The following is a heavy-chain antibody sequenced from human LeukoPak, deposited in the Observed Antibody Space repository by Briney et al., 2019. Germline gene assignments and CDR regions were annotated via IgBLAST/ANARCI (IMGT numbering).Heavy chain of an antibody. D-gene: IGHD3-10*01. V-gene: IGHV3-23*01. Sequence: GGSLRLSCAASGFNFGSYSMTWVRQAPGKGLEWVSVMSADSATTFYTDSVKGRFTISRDNAKNTVFLQMSSLRAEDTALYYCARKSASGNYPLDYWGQGTLVTVSS. J-gene: IGHJ4*02. CDR3: ARKSASGNYPLDY. CDR2: MSADSATT. CDR1: GFNFGSYS.